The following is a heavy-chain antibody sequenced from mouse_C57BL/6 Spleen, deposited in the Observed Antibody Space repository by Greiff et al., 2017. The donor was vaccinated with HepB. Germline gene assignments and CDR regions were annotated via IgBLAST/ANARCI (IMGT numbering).Heavy chain of an antibody. Sequence: DVKLVESGGGLVKPGGSLKLSCAASGFTFSDYGMHWVRQAPEKGLEWVAYISSGSSTIYYADTVKGRFTISRDNAKNTLFLQMTRLRSEDTARYYCAREYYGSFDYWGQGTTLTVSS. V-gene: IGHV5-17*01. CDR3: AREYYGSFDY. J-gene: IGHJ2*01. CDR1: GFTFSDYG. D-gene: IGHD1-1*01. CDR2: ISSGSSTI.